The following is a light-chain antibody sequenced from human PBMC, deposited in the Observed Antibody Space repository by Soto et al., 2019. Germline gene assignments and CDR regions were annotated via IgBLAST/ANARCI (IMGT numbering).Light chain of an antibody. J-gene: IGKJ1*01. CDR2: GAS. CDR3: QHHNSYSQT. CDR1: QSIRYY. Sequence: DIQLTQSPPTLFASVGDRVTITCRASQSIRYYLAWYQQMPGKAPKLLIYGASSLQSGVPSRFSGSGSGTEFTPTISSLQPDDFATYFCQHHNSYSQTFGQGTKV. V-gene: IGKV1-5*01.